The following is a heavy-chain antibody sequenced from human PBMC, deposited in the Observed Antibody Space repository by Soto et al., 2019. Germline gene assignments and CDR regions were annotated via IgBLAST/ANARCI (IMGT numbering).Heavy chain of an antibody. V-gene: IGHV6-1*01. Sequence: SQTLSLTCAVSGDSVSSNSAAWNWIRQSPSRGLEWLGRTYYRSKWHNDYAVSVKSRITINPDTSKNQFSLQLNSVTPEDTAVYFCAKAIGATAHIDFSGQGTLVTVSS. J-gene: IGHJ4*02. CDR3: AKAIGATAHIDF. CDR2: TYYRSKWHN. CDR1: GDSVSSNSAA.